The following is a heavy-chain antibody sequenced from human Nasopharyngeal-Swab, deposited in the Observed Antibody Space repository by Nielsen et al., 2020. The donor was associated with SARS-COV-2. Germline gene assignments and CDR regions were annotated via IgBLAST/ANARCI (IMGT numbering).Heavy chain of an antibody. Sequence: GESLKISCAASGFTFSSYAMHWVRQAPGKGLEWVAVISYDGSNKYYADSVKGRFTLSRDNSKNTVYLQMNSLRAVDTAVYYCARDRPHWGCDYWGQGTLVTVSS. V-gene: IGHV3-30-3*01. CDR1: GFTFSSYA. CDR3: ARDRPHWGCDY. CDR2: ISYDGSNK. J-gene: IGHJ4*02. D-gene: IGHD3-16*01.